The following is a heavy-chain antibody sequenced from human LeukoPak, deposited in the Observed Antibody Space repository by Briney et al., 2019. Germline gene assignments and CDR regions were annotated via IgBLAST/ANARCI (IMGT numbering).Heavy chain of an antibody. CDR1: GFTFDDYA. V-gene: IGHV3-9*01. D-gene: IGHD3-22*01. Sequence: GGSLRLSCAASGFTFDDYAMLWLRQAPGKGLEWVSGINWNSGSIGYADSVKGRFTISRDNAKNSLYLQMNSLRAEDTALYYCAKDIGSSGYYYPDYWGQGTLVTVSS. CDR2: INWNSGSI. J-gene: IGHJ4*02. CDR3: AKDIGSSGYYYPDY.